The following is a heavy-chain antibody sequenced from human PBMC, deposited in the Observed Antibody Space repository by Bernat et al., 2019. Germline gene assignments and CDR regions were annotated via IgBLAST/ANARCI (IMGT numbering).Heavy chain of an antibody. D-gene: IGHD6-13*01. Sequence: EVQLVESGGGLVQPGGSLRLSCAASGFTFSSYWLHWVRQAPGKGLVWVSRISGDGSNTDYADSVKGRFTISRDNAKNTLFLQMNSLRAEDTAVYYCARGRVAAPGTGEYWGQGTLVTVSS. J-gene: IGHJ4*02. CDR3: ARGRVAAPGTGEY. CDR2: ISGDGSNT. V-gene: IGHV3-74*01. CDR1: GFTFSSYW.